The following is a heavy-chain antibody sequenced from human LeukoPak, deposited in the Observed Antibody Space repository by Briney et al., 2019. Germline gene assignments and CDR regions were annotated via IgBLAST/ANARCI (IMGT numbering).Heavy chain of an antibody. CDR3: ARQVGYYDSSGPAAKNDAFDI. D-gene: IGHD3-22*01. J-gene: IGHJ3*02. CDR2: IRYDGSNK. Sequence: GGSLRLSCAASGFTFSSYGMHWVRQAPGKGLEWVAFIRYDGSNKYYADSVKGRFTISRDNSKNSLYLRMNSLRAEDTAVYYCARQVGYYDSSGPAAKNDAFDIWGQGTMVTVSS. CDR1: GFTFSSYG. V-gene: IGHV3-30*02.